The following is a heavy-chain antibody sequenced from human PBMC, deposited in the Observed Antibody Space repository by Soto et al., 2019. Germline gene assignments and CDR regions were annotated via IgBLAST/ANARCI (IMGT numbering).Heavy chain of an antibody. J-gene: IGHJ6*03. CDR3: AREVRGVIIYHYYMDV. V-gene: IGHV4-59*01. D-gene: IGHD3-10*01. CDR2: IYYSGST. CDR1: GGSISSYY. Sequence: SETLSLTCTVSGGSISSYYWSWIRQPPGKGLEWIGYIYYSGSTNYNPSLKSRVTISVDTSKNQFSLKLSSVTAADTAVYYCAREVRGVIIYHYYMDVWGKGTTVTVSS.